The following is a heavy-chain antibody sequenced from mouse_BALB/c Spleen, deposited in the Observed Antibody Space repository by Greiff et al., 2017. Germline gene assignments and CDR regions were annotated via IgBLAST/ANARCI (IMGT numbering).Heavy chain of an antibody. CDR2: ISSGGSYT. Sequence: EVHLVESGGGLVKPGGSLKLSCAASGFTFSSYAMSWVRQSPEKRLEWVAEISSGGSYTYYPDTVTGRFTISRDNAKNTLYLEMSSLRSEDTAMYYCAREEGNSYFDYWGQGTTLTVSS. D-gene: IGHD2-1*01. J-gene: IGHJ2*01. V-gene: IGHV5-9-4*01. CDR1: GFTFSSYA. CDR3: AREEGNSYFDY.